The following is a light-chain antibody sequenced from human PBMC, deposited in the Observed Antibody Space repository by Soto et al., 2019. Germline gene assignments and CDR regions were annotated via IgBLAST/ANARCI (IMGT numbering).Light chain of an antibody. CDR3: QQYGRSPF. Sequence: EIVMTQSPATLSVSPGERATLSCRASQSVGNNVAWYQQKPGQAPRLLIHGTSTRATGIPARFSGSGSGTEFSLTISSLQSEDFAVYYCQQYGRSPFFGQGTKLEIK. J-gene: IGKJ2*01. V-gene: IGKV3-15*01. CDR2: GTS. CDR1: QSVGNN.